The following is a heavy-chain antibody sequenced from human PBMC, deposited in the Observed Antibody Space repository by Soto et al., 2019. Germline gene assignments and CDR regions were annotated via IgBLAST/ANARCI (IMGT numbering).Heavy chain of an antibody. CDR3: ARGDGYHFDY. CDR1: GDSVSSLSAA. J-gene: IGHJ4*02. Sequence: SQTLSLTGAISGDSVSSLSAAWNWIRQSPSRGLEWLGRTYYRSKWNNDYSISVKSRITINPDTSKNHFSLQLNSVTPEDTAVSYCARGDGYHFDYWGQGTLVTVSS. D-gene: IGHD5-12*01. CDR2: TYYRSKWNN. V-gene: IGHV6-1*01.